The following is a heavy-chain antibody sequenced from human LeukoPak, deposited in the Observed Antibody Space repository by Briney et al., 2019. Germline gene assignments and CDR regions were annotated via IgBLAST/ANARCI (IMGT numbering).Heavy chain of an antibody. J-gene: IGHJ4*02. D-gene: IGHD3-10*01. V-gene: IGHV3-23*01. CDR2: ISGSGGST. CDR1: GLTFSTYA. Sequence: GGSLRLSCAASGLTFSTYAMSRVRQAPGKGLEWVSAISGSGGSTYYADSVKGRFTISRDNSKNTLYLQMDSLRAEDTAVYYCANRGFDYWGQGTLVTVSS. CDR3: ANRGFDY.